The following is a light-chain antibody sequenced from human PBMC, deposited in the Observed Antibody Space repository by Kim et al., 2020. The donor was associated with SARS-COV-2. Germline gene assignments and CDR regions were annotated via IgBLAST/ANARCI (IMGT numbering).Light chain of an antibody. J-gene: IGLJ3*02. CDR2: DVS. CDR1: SSDVGGYNY. CDR3: SSYTSSSTWV. Sequence: GQSITISCTGTSSDVGGYNYGSWYQQHRGKAPKLMIYDVSNRPSGVSNRFSGSKSGNTASLTISGLQAEDEAEYYCSSYTSSSTWVFGGGTKLTVL. V-gene: IGLV2-14*03.